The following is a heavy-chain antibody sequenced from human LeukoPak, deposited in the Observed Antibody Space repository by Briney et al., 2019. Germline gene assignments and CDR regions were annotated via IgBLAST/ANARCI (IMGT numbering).Heavy chain of an antibody. CDR3: ARRPSLWLPPGVDY. CDR2: IYYSGST. V-gene: IGHV4-39*01. J-gene: IGHJ4*02. Sequence: SETLSLTXTVSGGSISSSSYYWGWIRQPPGKGLEGIGSIYYSGSTYYNPSLKSRVTISVDTSKNQFSLKLSSVTAADTAVYYCARRPSLWLPPGVDYWGQGTLVTVSS. D-gene: IGHD5-18*01. CDR1: GGSISSSSYY.